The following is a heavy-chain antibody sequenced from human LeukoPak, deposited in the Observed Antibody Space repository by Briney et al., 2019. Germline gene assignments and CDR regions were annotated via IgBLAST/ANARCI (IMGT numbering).Heavy chain of an antibody. Sequence: PSETLSLTCAVSGDPITSANWWSCVRQSPGKGLEWIGEISHSGATNHNPSLKSRVTMSLDKSKNQLSLRVNSVTAADAAVYYCVRGDDYIFDYWGQGTLVTVSS. CDR3: VRGDDYIFDY. CDR2: ISHSGAT. V-gene: IGHV4-4*02. D-gene: IGHD4-11*01. J-gene: IGHJ4*02. CDR1: GDPITSANW.